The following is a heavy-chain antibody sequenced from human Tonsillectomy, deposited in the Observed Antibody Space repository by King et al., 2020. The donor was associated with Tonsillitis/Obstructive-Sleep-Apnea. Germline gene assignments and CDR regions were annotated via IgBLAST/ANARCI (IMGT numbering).Heavy chain of an antibody. J-gene: IGHJ6*03. D-gene: IGHD1-26*01. CDR2: IYYSGST. CDR3: VRHVGIVGGTKYMDV. CDR1: GGSISSSSYY. V-gene: IGHV4-39*01. Sequence: LQLQESGPGLVKPSETLSLTCTVSGGSISSSSYYWGWIRQSPGKGLEWIGSIYYSGSTYYNPSLKSRVTISVDTSRNRFSLRLSSVTAADTAVYYCVRHVGIVGGTKYMDVWGKGTTVTVSS.